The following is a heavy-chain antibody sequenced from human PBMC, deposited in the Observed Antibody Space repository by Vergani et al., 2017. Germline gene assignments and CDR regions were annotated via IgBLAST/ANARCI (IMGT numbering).Heavy chain of an antibody. CDR3: ARDSYSSASSYYYGMDV. V-gene: IGHV1-18*04. CDR1: GYTFTSYG. J-gene: IGHJ6*02. Sequence: QVQLVQSGAEVKKPGASVKVSCKASGYTFTSYGISWVRQAPGQGLEWMGWISAYNGNTNYAQKLQGRVTMTTETSTSTAYMELRSLRSDDTAVYYCARDSYSSASSYYYGMDVWGQGTTVTVSS. D-gene: IGHD6-6*01. CDR2: ISAYNGNT.